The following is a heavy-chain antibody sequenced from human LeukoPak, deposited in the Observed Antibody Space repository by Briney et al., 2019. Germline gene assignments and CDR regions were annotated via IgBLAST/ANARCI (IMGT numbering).Heavy chain of an antibody. Sequence: GASVTVSCKASGYTFTSYDINWVRQATGQGLEWMGWMNPNSGNTGYAQKFQGRVTITADKSTSTAYMELSSLRSEDTAVYYCARANGSYYYDRDAFDIWGQGTMVTVSS. V-gene: IGHV1-8*01. D-gene: IGHD3-22*01. J-gene: IGHJ3*02. CDR2: MNPNSGNT. CDR3: ARANGSYYYDRDAFDI. CDR1: GYTFTSYD.